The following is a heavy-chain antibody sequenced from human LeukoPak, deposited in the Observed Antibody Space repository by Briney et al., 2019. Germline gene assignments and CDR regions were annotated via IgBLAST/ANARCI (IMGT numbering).Heavy chain of an antibody. J-gene: IGHJ4*02. Sequence: GGSLRLSCAASGFIFSSCWLSWVRQAPGKGLEWVASIKEDGSEKEHADSVKGRFTISRDNAENSLYLQMNSLRAEDTAVYYCATLKAAVTIFDNWGQGTLVTVSS. CDR2: IKEDGSEK. CDR3: ATLKAAVTIFDN. D-gene: IGHD4-17*01. CDR1: GFIFSSCW. V-gene: IGHV3-7*01.